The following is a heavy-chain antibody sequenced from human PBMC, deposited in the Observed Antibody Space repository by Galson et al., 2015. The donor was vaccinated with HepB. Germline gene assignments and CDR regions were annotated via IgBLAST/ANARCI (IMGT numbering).Heavy chain of an antibody. CDR3: AREYAWYFSDSRTDQNWFDP. J-gene: IGHJ5*02. CDR1: GYTFTDYA. Sequence: SVKVSCKASGYTFTDYAIHWVRQAPGQRLEWMGRVNDGNGDIKYSQKFQGRVTITRDTSASTTYMELSSLRSEDAAVYYCAREYAWYFSDSRTDQNWFDPWGQGTPVTVSS. D-gene: IGHD6-13*01. V-gene: IGHV1-3*01. CDR2: VNDGNGDI.